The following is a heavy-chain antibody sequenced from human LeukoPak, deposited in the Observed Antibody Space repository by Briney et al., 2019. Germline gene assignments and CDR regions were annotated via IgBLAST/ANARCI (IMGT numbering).Heavy chain of an antibody. CDR3: ARDGAYYYDSSGYSLPQEYFQH. CDR2: INPSGGST. Sequence: ASVKVSCKASGYTFTSYYMRWVRQATGQGLEWTGIINPSGGSTSYAQKFQGRVTMTRDISTSTVYMELSSLRSEDTAVYYCARDGAYYYDSSGYSLPQEYFQHWGQGTLVTVSS. J-gene: IGHJ1*01. V-gene: IGHV1-46*01. CDR1: GYTFTSYY. D-gene: IGHD3-22*01.